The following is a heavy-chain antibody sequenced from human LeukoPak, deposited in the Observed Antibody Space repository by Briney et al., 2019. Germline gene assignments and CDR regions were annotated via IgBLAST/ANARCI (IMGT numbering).Heavy chain of an antibody. CDR3: AKDMVAAAAGTRYYYHYGMDV. CDR2: ISGDGGST. D-gene: IGHD6-13*01. CDR1: GFTFDDYA. Sequence: GGSLRLSCAASGFTFDDYAMHWVRQAPGKGLEWVSLISGDGGSTYYADSVKGRFTISRDNSKNSLYLQMNSLRTEDTALYYCAKDMVAAAAGTRYYYHYGMDVWGQGTTVTVSS. J-gene: IGHJ6*02. V-gene: IGHV3-43*02.